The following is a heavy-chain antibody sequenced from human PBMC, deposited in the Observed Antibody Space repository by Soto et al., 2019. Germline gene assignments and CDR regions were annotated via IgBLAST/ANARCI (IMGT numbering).Heavy chain of an antibody. J-gene: IGHJ4*02. CDR2: IKSKTDGGTT. CDR1: GFTFSNAW. CDR3: ARDAIFGPAFNY. Sequence: PGGSLRLSCAASGFTFSNAWMSWVRQAPGKGLEWVGRIKSKTDGGTTDYAAPVKGRFTISRDDSKNTLYLQMNSLKTEDTAVYYCARDAIFGPAFNYWGRGTLVTVSS. V-gene: IGHV3-15*01. D-gene: IGHD3-3*01.